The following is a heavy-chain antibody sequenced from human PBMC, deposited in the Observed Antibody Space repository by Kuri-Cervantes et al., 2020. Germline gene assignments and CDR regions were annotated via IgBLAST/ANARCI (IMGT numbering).Heavy chain of an antibody. CDR1: GYTFTNYD. V-gene: IGHV1-18*01. CDR2: MNPNNGNT. J-gene: IGHJ3*02. CDR3: ESLGGYSGYDKKLTGRGDPFDI. Sequence: ASVKVSCKASGYTFTNYDINWVRQATGQGLEWMGWMNPNNGNTNYAQKLQGRVTMNTDTSTSTAYMELRSLRSDATAVYYCESLGGYSGYDKKLTGRGDPFDIWGQGTMVTVSS. D-gene: IGHD5-12*01.